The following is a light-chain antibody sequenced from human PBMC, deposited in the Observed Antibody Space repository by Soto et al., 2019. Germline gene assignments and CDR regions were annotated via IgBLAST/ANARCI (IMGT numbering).Light chain of an antibody. CDR2: RNS. V-gene: IGLV1-47*01. CDR1: SSNIGTGY. J-gene: IGLJ2*01. Sequence: QSVLTQPPSASGTPGQTVTISCSGSSSNIGTGYVYWYQQRPGSAPKFLIYRNSLRPSGVPDRFSGSKSGTSASLAIGGLRSEDEADYYCASWDDRLTVVFGGETKLTVL. CDR3: ASWDDRLTVV.